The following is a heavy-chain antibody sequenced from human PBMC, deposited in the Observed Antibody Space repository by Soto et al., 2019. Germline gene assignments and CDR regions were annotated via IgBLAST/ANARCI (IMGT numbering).Heavy chain of an antibody. CDR3: ARDIGFDYVN. Sequence: PSETLSLTCSAYGGSFSDYYWSWIRQPPGKGLEWIGETDHFGRTNYNPSLKSRVTVSLDAAKNQFSLKLSSVTAEDTGVYFCARDIGFDYVNWGQGTLVTVSS. V-gene: IGHV4-34*01. CDR1: GGSFSDYY. CDR2: TDHFGRT. D-gene: IGHD5-12*01. J-gene: IGHJ4*02.